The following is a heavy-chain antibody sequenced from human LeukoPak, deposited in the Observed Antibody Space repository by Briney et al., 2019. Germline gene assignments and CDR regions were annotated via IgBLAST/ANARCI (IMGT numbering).Heavy chain of an antibody. J-gene: IGHJ4*02. CDR1: GYTFTSYA. D-gene: IGHD3-16*02. Sequence: ASVKVSCKASGYTFTSYAIHWVRQAPGQRLEWMGWINAGNGNTKYSQKFQGRVTITRDTSASTAYMELSSLRSEDTAVYYCAREVPDVWGSYRYQGYFDYWGQGTLVTVSS. V-gene: IGHV1-3*01. CDR3: AREVPDVWGSYRYQGYFDY. CDR2: INAGNGNT.